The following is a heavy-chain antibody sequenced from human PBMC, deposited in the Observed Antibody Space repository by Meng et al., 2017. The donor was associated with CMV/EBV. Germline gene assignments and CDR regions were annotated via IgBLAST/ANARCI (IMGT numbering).Heavy chain of an antibody. CDR1: GWSFSGYN. D-gene: IGHD3-10*01. J-gene: IGHJ5*02. CDR2: INHSGST. CDR3: AAGDGSGIGDNWFDP. V-gene: IGHV4-34*01. Sequence: VYGWSFSGYNWSWIRQPPGKGLEWIGEINHSGSTNYNPSLKSRVTITVDTSKNQFSLKLSSVTAADTAVYYCAAGDGSGIGDNWFDPWGQGTLVTVSS.